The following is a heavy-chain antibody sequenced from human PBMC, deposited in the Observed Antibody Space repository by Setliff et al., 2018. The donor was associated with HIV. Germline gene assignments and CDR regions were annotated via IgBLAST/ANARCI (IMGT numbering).Heavy chain of an antibody. Sequence: TSETLSLTCSVSSGSMTGHYWTWVRPPPGKGLEWIGYLHSLGSSRVSDTPNYSPSLKSRITISLDTSKRQFSLTMTSVTASETAVYYCARGLSSQTYWGTRPLGLDYWGQGSLVTSPQ. CDR3: ARGLSSQTYWGTRPLGLDY. V-gene: IGHV4-4*08. J-gene: IGHJ4*01. CDR1: SGSMTGHY. D-gene: IGHD2-2*01. CDR2: LHSLGSSRVSDTP.